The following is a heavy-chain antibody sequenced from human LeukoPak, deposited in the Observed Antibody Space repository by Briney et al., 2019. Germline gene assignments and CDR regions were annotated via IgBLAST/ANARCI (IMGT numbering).Heavy chain of an antibody. CDR2: IIPIFGTA. Sequence: ASVNVSCKASGGTFSSYAISWVRQAPGQVLEWMGGIIPIFGTANYAQKFQGRVTITADESTSTAYNELSSLSSEDTAVYYCARAPPYGREAHYYYYYGMDVWGQGTTVTVSS. V-gene: IGHV1-69*13. CDR1: GGTFSSYA. CDR3: ARAPPYGREAHYYYYYGMDV. D-gene: IGHD3-10*01. J-gene: IGHJ6*02.